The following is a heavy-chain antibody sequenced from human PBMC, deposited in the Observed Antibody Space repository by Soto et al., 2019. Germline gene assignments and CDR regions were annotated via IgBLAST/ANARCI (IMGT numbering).Heavy chain of an antibody. CDR3: ARVNYGDYPYFDY. Sequence: PSETLCLTCTVSGGSISSYDWSLIRQPPGKGLEWIGYIYYSGSTNYNPSLKSRVTISVDTSKNQFSLKLSSVTAADTAVYYCARVNYGDYPYFDYWGQGTLVTVSS. D-gene: IGHD4-17*01. V-gene: IGHV4-59*01. CDR2: IYYSGST. CDR1: GGSISSYD. J-gene: IGHJ4*02.